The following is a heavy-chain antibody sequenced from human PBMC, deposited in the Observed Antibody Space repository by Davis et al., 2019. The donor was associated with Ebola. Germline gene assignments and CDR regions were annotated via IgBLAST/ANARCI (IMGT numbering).Heavy chain of an antibody. CDR1: GGSFSGYY. D-gene: IGHD4-17*01. CDR3: VRASDGDYFFDY. J-gene: IGHJ4*02. Sequence: MPSETLSLTCAVYGGSFSGYYWGWIRQPPGRGLEWIGHIYYSVTSYYNSSLRSRVTISMDRSKRQFSLQMTSVTAADTATYYCVRASDGDYFFDYWGQGTLVTISS. V-gene: IGHV4-34*01. CDR2: IYYSVTS.